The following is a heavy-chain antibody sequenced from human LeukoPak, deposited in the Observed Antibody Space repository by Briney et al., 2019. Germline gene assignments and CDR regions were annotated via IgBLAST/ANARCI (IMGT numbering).Heavy chain of an antibody. Sequence: PGGSLRLSCAASGFTFSSYEMNWVRQAPGKGLEWVSYISRSGSIIYYADSVKGRFTISRDNAKNSLYLQMNSLRGEDTAVYYCARDDHDFWSGYYPDYWGQGTLVTVSS. CDR3: ARDDHDFWSGYYPDY. J-gene: IGHJ4*02. D-gene: IGHD3-3*01. V-gene: IGHV3-48*03. CDR1: GFTFSSYE. CDR2: ISRSGSII.